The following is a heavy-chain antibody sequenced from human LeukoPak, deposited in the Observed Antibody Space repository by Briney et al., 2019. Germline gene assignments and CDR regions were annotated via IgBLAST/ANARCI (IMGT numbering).Heavy chain of an antibody. CDR1: GGSISSYY. CDR2: IYYSGST. CDR3: ASLGRLRELPY. Sequence: ASETLTLTCTVSGGSISSYYWSWIRQPPGKGLEWMAYIYYSGSTNYNPSLESGVTISANTTYNNFSLLQINVTAADAAVDYLASLGRLRELPYWGQGTMVSVSS. V-gene: IGHV4-59*01. D-gene: IGHD3-16*01. J-gene: IGHJ4*02.